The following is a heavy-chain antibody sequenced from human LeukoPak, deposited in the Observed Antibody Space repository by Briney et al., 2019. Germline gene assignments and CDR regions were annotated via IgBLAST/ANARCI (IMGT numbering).Heavy chain of an antibody. CDR1: GGPISSYY. V-gene: IGHV4-59*01. CDR2: IYYSGST. D-gene: IGHD3-9*01. Sequence: SETLSLTCTVPGGPISSYYWSWIRQPPGKGLEWIGYIYYSGSTNYNPSLKSRVTISVDTSKNQFSLKLSSVTAADTAVYYCARSVRYFDWLLHVWGKGTTVTVSS. J-gene: IGHJ6*04. CDR3: ARSVRYFDWLLHV.